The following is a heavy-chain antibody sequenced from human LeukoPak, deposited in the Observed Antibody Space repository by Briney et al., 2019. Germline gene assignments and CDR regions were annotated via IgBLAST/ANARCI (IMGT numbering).Heavy chain of an antibody. CDR2: IYRGGST. D-gene: IGHD4-17*01. CDR3: VRVDDYGDYPYYFDS. CDR1: GFTVSSNY. V-gene: IGHV3-66*01. J-gene: IGHJ4*02. Sequence: PGVSLRLSCAASGFTVSSNYMSWVRQAPGKGLEWVSVIYRGGSTYHADSVKGRFTISRDNSKNTVYLQMNSLRAEDTAVYYCVRVDDYGDYPYYFDSWGQGTLVTVSS.